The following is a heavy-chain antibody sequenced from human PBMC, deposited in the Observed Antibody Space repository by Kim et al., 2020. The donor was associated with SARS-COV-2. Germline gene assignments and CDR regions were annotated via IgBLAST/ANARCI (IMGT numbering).Heavy chain of an antibody. CDR1: GFTFSSYA. Sequence: GGSLRLSCAASGFTFSSYAMSWVRQAPGKGLEWVSAISGSGGSTYYADSVKGRFTISRDNSKNTLYLQMNSLRAEDTAVYYCAKPLDEQPSLLANYFDYWGQGTLVTVSS. CDR2: ISGSGGST. CDR3: AKPLDEQPSLLANYFDY. J-gene: IGHJ4*02. D-gene: IGHD2-15*01. V-gene: IGHV3-23*01.